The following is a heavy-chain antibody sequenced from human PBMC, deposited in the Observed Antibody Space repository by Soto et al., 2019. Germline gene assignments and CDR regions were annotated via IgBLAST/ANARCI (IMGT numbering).Heavy chain of an antibody. V-gene: IGHV4-30-4*01. CDR1: GGSISSGDYY. Sequence: QVQLQESGPGLVKPSQTLSLTCTVSGGSISSGDYYWSWIRQPPGKGLEWIGYIYYSGSTYYNPSLKSRVTISVDTSKNQFSLKLSSVTAADTAVYYCAREVTRGDYYYYYGMDVWGQGTTVTVSS. J-gene: IGHJ6*02. D-gene: IGHD2-21*02. CDR2: IYYSGST. CDR3: AREVTRGDYYYYYGMDV.